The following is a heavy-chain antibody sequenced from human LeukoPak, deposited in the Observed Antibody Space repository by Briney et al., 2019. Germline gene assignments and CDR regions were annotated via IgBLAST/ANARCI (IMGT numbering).Heavy chain of an antibody. CDR2: IYYSGST. V-gene: IGHV4-39*07. D-gene: IGHD6-19*01. CDR3: ARKGYSSGWYGDY. J-gene: IGHJ4*02. Sequence: SETLSLTCTVSGGSISSYYWSRIRQPPGKGLEWIGSIYYSGSTYYNPSLKSRVTISVDTSKNQFSLKLSSVTAADTAVYYCARKGYSSGWYGDYWGQGTLVTVSS. CDR1: GGSISSYY.